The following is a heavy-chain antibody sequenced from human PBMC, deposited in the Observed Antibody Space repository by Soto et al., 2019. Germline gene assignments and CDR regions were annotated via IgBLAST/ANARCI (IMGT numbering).Heavy chain of an antibody. CDR2: IFSSGTT. J-gene: IGHJ6*02. V-gene: IGHV4-30-4*01. CDR1: GDSIGSGNKY. CDR3: ARVPSPFDFYYAMDV. Sequence: QVQLRESGPGLVMPSQTLSLTCTVSGDSIGSGNKYWSWIRQAPGKGLEWIGYIFSSGTTYYNPSLKSRLTMSLDTSQNQFSLKLNSVTAADTAVYFCARVPSPFDFYYAMDVWGQGTTVTVSS. D-gene: IGHD3-16*01.